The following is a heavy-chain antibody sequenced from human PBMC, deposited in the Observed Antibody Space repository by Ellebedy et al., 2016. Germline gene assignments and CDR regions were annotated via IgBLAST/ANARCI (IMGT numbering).Heavy chain of an antibody. D-gene: IGHD3-10*01. Sequence: SETLSLXXTVSGGSISSGDYYWSWIRQPPGKGLEWIGYIYYSGSTYYNPSLKSRVTISVDTSKNQFSLKLSSVTAADTAVYYCARDCGGGDGSGSFFDYWGQGTLVTVSS. CDR2: IYYSGST. CDR3: ARDCGGGDGSGSFFDY. V-gene: IGHV4-30-4*01. CDR1: GGSISSGDYY. J-gene: IGHJ4*02.